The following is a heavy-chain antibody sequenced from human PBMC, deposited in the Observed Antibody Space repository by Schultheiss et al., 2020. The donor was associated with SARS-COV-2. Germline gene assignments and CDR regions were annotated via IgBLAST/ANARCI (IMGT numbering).Heavy chain of an antibody. J-gene: IGHJ4*02. CDR3: ARDDTATYFDY. CDR2: ISSSSSYI. CDR1: GFTFSSYA. V-gene: IGHV3-21*01. Sequence: GGSLRLSCAASGFTFSSYAMTWVRQAPGKGLEWVSSISSSSSYIYYADSVKGRFTISRDNAKNSLYLQMNSLRAEDTAVYYCARDDTATYFDYWGQGTLVTVSS.